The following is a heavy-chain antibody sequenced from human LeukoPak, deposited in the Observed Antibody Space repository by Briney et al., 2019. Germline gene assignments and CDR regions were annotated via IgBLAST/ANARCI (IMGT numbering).Heavy chain of an antibody. CDR1: GYTFTSYG. CDR3: ARDDYGDWWYNPGAIGYYYYGMDV. V-gene: IGHV1-18*01. Sequence: ASVKVSCKASGYTFTSYGISWVRQAPGQGLEWMGWISAYNGNTNYAQKLQGRVTMTTDTSTSTAYMELRSLRSDDTAVYYCARDDYGDWWYNPGAIGYYYYGMDVWGQGTTVTVSS. CDR2: ISAYNGNT. J-gene: IGHJ6*02. D-gene: IGHD4-17*01.